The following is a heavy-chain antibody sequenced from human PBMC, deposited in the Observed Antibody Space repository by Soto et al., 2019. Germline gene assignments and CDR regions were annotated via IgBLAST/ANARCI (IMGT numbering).Heavy chain of an antibody. D-gene: IGHD3-3*01. V-gene: IGHV3-48*02. CDR1: GSTFSSYS. CDR2: ISSSSSTI. CDR3: ARDPTRITIFGVVIPQGYYYYGMDV. Sequence: GSLRLSCAASGSTFSSYSMNWVRQAPGKGLEWVSYISSSSSTIYYADSVKGRFTISRDNAKNSLYLQMNSLRDEDTAVYYCARDPTRITIFGVVIPQGYYYYGMDVWGQGTTVTVSS. J-gene: IGHJ6*02.